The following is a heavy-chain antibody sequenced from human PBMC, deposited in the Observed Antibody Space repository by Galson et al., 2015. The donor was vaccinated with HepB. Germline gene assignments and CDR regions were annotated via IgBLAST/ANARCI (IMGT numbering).Heavy chain of an antibody. CDR2: ISSSISYI. D-gene: IGHD4-17*01. CDR1: GFTFNSYA. CDR3: ARDYGDYVSGGYYYGMDV. V-gene: IGHV3-21*01. J-gene: IGHJ6*02. Sequence: SLRLSCAASGFTFNSYAMTRVRQAPGKGLEWVSSISSSISYIYHADSVKGRFTISSDNAKNSLYLQMNSLRAEDTAVYYCARDYGDYVSGGYYYGMDVWGQGTTVTVSS.